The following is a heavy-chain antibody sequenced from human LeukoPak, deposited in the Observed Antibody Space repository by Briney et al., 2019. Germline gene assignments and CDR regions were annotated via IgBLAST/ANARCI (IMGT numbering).Heavy chain of an antibody. D-gene: IGHD4-17*01. V-gene: IGHV1-8*03. CDR2: VIPNSGNT. J-gene: IGHJ3*02. Sequence: ASVKVSCKASGYIFNDYDIHWVRQASGQGFEWLGWVIPNSGNTANAQNFQDRVTITRNSSTDTAYLELSSLRSEDTAVYYCARGDYGDTGTAFDIWGHGTMVIVSS. CDR1: GYIFNDYD. CDR3: ARGDYGDTGTAFDI.